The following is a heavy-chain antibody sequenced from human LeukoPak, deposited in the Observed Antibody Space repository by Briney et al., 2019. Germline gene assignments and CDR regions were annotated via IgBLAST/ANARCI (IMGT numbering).Heavy chain of an antibody. V-gene: IGHV3-30-3*01. CDR2: ISYDGSNK. D-gene: IGHD4-17*01. Sequence: PGRSLRLSCAASGFTFSSYAMHGVRQAPGKGLEGVAVISYDGSNKYYADSVKGRFTISRDNSKNTLYLQMNSLRAEDTAVYYCARDRRRGDGDYNFDYWGQGTLVTVSS. CDR1: GFTFSSYA. J-gene: IGHJ4*02. CDR3: ARDRRRGDGDYNFDY.